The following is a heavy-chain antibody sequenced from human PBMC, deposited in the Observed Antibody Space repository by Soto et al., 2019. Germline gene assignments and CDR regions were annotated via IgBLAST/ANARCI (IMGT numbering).Heavy chain of an antibody. Sequence: ASVKVSCKASGYTFTSYDINWVRQATGQGLEWMGWMNPNSGNTGYAQKFQGRVTMTRNTSISTAYMELSSLRSEDTAVYYCARVPYYDSSGYYPFGYWGQGTLVTVYS. V-gene: IGHV1-8*01. CDR2: MNPNSGNT. J-gene: IGHJ4*02. CDR3: ARVPYYDSSGYYPFGY. D-gene: IGHD3-22*01. CDR1: GYTFTSYD.